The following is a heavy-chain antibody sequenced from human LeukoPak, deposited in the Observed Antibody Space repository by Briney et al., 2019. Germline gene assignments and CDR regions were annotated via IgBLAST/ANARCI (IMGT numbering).Heavy chain of an antibody. CDR1: GYTLTRYA. J-gene: IGHJ5*02. V-gene: IGHV7-4-1*02. CDR3: ARDRDADFWSDTKGWFDP. D-gene: IGHD3-3*01. Sequence: ASVKFTCKACGYTLTRYAMNWVRQAPGQGLEWMGWIKSNTGNRTYATGFPARFVFSLDTSVSTENLQISSLKAEDTVVYYCARDRDADFWSDTKGWFDPWGQGTLVTVSS. CDR2: IKSNTGNR.